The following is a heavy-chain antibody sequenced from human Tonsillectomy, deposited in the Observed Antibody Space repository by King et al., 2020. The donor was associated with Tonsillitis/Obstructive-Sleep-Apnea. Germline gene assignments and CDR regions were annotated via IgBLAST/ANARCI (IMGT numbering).Heavy chain of an antibody. CDR2: IYFGDSDT. V-gene: IGHV5-51*01. CDR1: GYNFTHFW. CDR3: ASQSRGWLDY. D-gene: IGHD6-19*01. Sequence: QLVQSGAEVKKPGESLKISCELSGYNFTHFWVVWVRQLTGKGLDWMGIIYFGDSDTRYSPSFQGQVTISVDKSITTAYLQWSSLKASDTALYYCASQSRGWLDYWGQGTLVTVSS. J-gene: IGHJ4*02.